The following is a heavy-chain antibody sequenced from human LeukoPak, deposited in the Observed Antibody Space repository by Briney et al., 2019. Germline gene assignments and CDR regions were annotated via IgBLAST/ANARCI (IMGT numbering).Heavy chain of an antibody. Sequence: ASVKVSCKASGGTFSSYAISWVRQAPGQGLEWMGIINPSGGSTSYAQKFQGRVTMTRDTSTSTVYMELSSLRSEDTAVYYCARESSSSSHLDYWGQGTLVTVSS. CDR3: ARESSSSSHLDY. CDR1: GGTFSSYA. J-gene: IGHJ4*02. CDR2: INPSGGST. V-gene: IGHV1-46*01. D-gene: IGHD6-6*01.